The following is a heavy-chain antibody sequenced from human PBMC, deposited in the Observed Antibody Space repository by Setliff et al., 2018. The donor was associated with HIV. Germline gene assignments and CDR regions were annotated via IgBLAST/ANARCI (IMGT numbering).Heavy chain of an antibody. J-gene: IGHJ4*02. Sequence: SETLSLTCTVSGYSISSGYYWGWIRQPPGKGLEWIGSIYHSGSTYYNPSLKSRVTISTDTSKNQFSLNVRSVTAADTAVYFCAKSSPSIGYISDHWGQGTLVTVSS. D-gene: IGHD5-12*01. CDR2: IYHSGST. CDR3: AKSSPSIGYISDH. CDR1: GYSISSGYY. V-gene: IGHV4-38-2*02.